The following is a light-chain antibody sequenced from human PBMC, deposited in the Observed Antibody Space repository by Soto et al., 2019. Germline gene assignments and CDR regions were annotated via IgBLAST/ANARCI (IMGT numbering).Light chain of an antibody. CDR1: SSDVGGYNY. Sequence: QSALTQPPSASGSPGQSVAISCSGTSSDVGGYNYVSWYQQHPGKAPKLMIYDVNKRPSGVPDRFSGSKSGNTASLTVSGLQAEDVADYYCISYAGSNKPAFGGGTKVTVL. J-gene: IGLJ2*01. CDR2: DVN. CDR3: ISYAGSNKPA. V-gene: IGLV2-8*01.